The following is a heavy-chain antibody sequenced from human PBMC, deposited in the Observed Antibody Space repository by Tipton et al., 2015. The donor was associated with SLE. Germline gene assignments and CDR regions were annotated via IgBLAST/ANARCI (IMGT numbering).Heavy chain of an antibody. CDR2: ISFSGLT. CDR3: ARDLTGLGFDY. CDR1: GGSISGYY. D-gene: IGHD1-20*01. V-gene: IGHV4-59*12. J-gene: IGHJ4*02. Sequence: TLSLTCTVSGGSISGYYWSWVRQPPGKGLEWIGYISFSGLTNYNPSLKSRVTISVDTSKNQFSLKLSSVTAADTAVYYCARDLTGLGFDYWGQGTLVTVSS.